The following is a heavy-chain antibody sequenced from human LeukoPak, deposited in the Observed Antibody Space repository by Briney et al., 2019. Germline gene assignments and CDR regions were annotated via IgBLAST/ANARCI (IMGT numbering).Heavy chain of an antibody. V-gene: IGHV3-20*04. Sequence: PGGSLRLSCAASGFTFDDYGMSWVRQAPGKGLEWVSGINWNGGSTGYADSVKGRFTISRDNAKNSLYLQMNSLRAEDTVLYYCARGLLRYFDWLPACFDYWGQGTLVTVSS. CDR2: INWNGGST. CDR3: ARGLLRYFDWLPACFDY. CDR1: GFTFDDYG. D-gene: IGHD3-9*01. J-gene: IGHJ4*02.